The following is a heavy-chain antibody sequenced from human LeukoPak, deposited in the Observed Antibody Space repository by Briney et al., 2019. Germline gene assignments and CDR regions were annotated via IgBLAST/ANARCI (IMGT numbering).Heavy chain of an antibody. Sequence: SVKVSCKASGYTFTSYGISWVRQAPGQGLEWMGGIIPIFGTANYAQKFQGRVTITADESTSTAYMELSSLRSEDTAVYYCAYSSSWYPTGVYFDYWGQGTLVTVSS. V-gene: IGHV1-69*13. J-gene: IGHJ4*02. D-gene: IGHD6-13*01. CDR3: AYSSSWYPTGVYFDY. CDR2: IIPIFGTA. CDR1: GYTFTSYG.